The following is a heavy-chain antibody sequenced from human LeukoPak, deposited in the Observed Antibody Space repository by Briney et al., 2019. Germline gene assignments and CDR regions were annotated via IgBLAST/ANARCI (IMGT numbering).Heavy chain of an antibody. Sequence: PGGSLRLSCAVSGFTFSSYGMSWVRQAPGKGLEWVSSISSSSSYMYYADSVKGRFTISRDNAKNSLYMQVNSLRAEDTAVYYCARGGYSSSWYHDSWGQGTLVTVSP. J-gene: IGHJ4*02. CDR3: ARGGYSSSWYHDS. CDR2: ISSSSSYM. CDR1: GFTFSSYG. D-gene: IGHD6-13*01. V-gene: IGHV3-21*01.